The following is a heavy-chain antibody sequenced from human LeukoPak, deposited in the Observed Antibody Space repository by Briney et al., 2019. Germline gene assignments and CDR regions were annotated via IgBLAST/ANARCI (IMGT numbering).Heavy chain of an antibody. D-gene: IGHD3-3*01. J-gene: IGHJ3*02. CDR3: AKLLILEWLSQIPHDAFDI. CDR1: GFTLGTYA. CDR2: ISGSGGST. V-gene: IGHV3-23*01. Sequence: QTGGSLRLSCAASGFTLGTYAMTWVRQAPGEGLEWVSAISGSGGSTYYADSVKGRFTISRDNSKNTLYLQMNSLRAEDTAVYYCAKLLILEWLSQIPHDAFDIWGQGTMVTVSS.